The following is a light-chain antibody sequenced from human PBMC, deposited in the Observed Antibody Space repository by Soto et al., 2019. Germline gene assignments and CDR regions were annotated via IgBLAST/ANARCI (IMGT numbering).Light chain of an antibody. CDR1: QTIISW. CDR2: KAS. J-gene: IGKJ1*01. CDR3: QHYNSYSEA. V-gene: IGKV1-5*03. Sequence: DIQMTQSPSTLSGSVGDRVTITCRASQTIISWLAWYQQKPGQAPKLLIYKASTLKSGVPSRFSGSGSGTEFTLTISSLQHDDFASYYCQHYNSYSEAFGQGTKVELK.